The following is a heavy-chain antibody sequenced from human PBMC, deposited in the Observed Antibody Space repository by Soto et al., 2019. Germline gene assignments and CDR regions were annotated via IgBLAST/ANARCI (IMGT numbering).Heavy chain of an antibody. CDR1: GGSISSYY. J-gene: IGHJ4*02. Sequence: PSETLSLTCTVSGGSISSYYWSWIRQPPGKGLEWIVYIYHSGSTHYNPSLKSRVTISVDTSKNQFSLKLSSVTAADTAVYYCARVRGNYYDSSGYYSGEYYFDYWGQGTLVTV. V-gene: IGHV4-59*01. CDR2: IYHSGST. D-gene: IGHD3-22*01. CDR3: ARVRGNYYDSSGYYSGEYYFDY.